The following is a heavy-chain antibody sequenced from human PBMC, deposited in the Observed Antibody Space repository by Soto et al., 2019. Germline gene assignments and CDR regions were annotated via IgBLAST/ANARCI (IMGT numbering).Heavy chain of an antibody. D-gene: IGHD3-3*02. CDR2: IFYLGSS. Sequence: SETLSLTCTVSGDSIISSDFYWGWVRQPPGKGLEWIGSIFYLGSSYYNPSLKSRVTMSVDTSKNQFSLRLRSVTAADTALYFCARNSLALRKNNWFDPWGQGIMVTV. CDR3: ARNSLALRKNNWFDP. V-gene: IGHV4-39*01. J-gene: IGHJ5*02. CDR1: GDSIISSDFY.